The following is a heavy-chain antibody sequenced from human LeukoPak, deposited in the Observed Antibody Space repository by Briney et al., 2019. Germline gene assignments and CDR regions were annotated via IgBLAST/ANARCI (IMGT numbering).Heavy chain of an antibody. CDR1: GYTFTGYG. J-gene: IGHJ4*02. D-gene: IGHD2-15*01. CDR2: ISAYNGST. CDR3: ARDLPRYCSGGSCYSGY. Sequence: ASVKVSCKASGYTFTGYGISWVRQAPGQGLEWMGWISAYNGSTNYAQKLQGRVTMTTDTSTSTAYMELRSLRSDDTAVYYCARDLPRYCSGGSCYSGYWGQGTLVTVSS. V-gene: IGHV1-18*01.